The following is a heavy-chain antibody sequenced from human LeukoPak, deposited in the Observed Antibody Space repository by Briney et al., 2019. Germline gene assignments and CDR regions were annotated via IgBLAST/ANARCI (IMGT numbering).Heavy chain of an antibody. V-gene: IGHV5-51*01. Sequence: GESLKISCKGSGYSFTSYWIGWVRQMPGKGLEWMGIIYPGDSDTRYSPSFQGQVTISADKSISTAYLQWSSLEASDTAMYYCARRGAFWSGYPSYWFDPWGQGTLVTVSS. CDR1: GYSFTSYW. CDR3: ARRGAFWSGYPSYWFDP. D-gene: IGHD3-3*01. J-gene: IGHJ5*02. CDR2: IYPGDSDT.